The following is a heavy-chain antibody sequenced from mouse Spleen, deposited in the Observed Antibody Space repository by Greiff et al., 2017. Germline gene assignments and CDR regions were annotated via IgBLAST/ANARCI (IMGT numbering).Heavy chain of an antibody. Sequence: EVQRVESGGGLVQPGGSRKLSCAASGFTFSSFGMHWVRQAPEKGLEWVAYISSGSSTIYYADTVKGRFTISRDNPKNTLFLQMTSLRSEDTAMYYCARSGGKGRYAMDYWGQGTSVTVSS. CDR3: ARSGGKGRYAMDY. CDR1: GFTFSSFG. V-gene: IGHV5-17*02. D-gene: IGHD1-3*01. J-gene: IGHJ4*01. CDR2: ISSGSSTI.